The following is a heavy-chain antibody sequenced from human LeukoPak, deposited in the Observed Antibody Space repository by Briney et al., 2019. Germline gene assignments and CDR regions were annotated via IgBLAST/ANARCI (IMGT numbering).Heavy chain of an antibody. CDR3: ARVVITMIVVVDY. Sequence: GGSLRLFCAASGFTFSSYEMNWVRQAPGKGLEWVSYISSSGSTIYYADSVKGRSTISRENAKNSLYLQMNSLRAADTAVYYCARVVITMIVVVDYWGQGTLVTVSS. J-gene: IGHJ4*02. V-gene: IGHV3-48*03. D-gene: IGHD3-22*01. CDR1: GFTFSSYE. CDR2: ISSSGSTI.